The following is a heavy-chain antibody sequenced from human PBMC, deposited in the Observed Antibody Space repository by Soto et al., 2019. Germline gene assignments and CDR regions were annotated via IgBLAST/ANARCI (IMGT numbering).Heavy chain of an antibody. CDR3: ARQASYWHGGGGWLDP. Sequence: EVQLVESGGGLVQPGGSLRLSCAASGFTFSASDMHWVRQAAGKGLEWVSAIGTLHDTYYPDSVKGRFTISRDNAKNSLYLQMNSLGAGDTAVYYCARQASYWHGGGGWLDPWGHGTLVTVSS. J-gene: IGHJ5*02. D-gene: IGHD2-8*02. V-gene: IGHV3-13*01. CDR1: GFTFSASD. CDR2: IGTLHDT.